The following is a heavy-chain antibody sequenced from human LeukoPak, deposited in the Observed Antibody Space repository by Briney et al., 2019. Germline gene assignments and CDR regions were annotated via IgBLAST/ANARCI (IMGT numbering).Heavy chain of an antibody. V-gene: IGHV4-30-4*01. Sequence: NPSQTLSLTCTVSGGSISSGDYYWRWIRQPRGKGLEWIGYIYYIGNTFYTPSLKSRVTISVETSKNQVSLKLSSVTAADTAVYYCASAYCGGDCTPYWYFDLWGRGTLVTVSS. CDR1: GGSISSGDYY. D-gene: IGHD2-21*02. CDR2: IYYIGNT. J-gene: IGHJ2*01. CDR3: ASAYCGGDCTPYWYFDL.